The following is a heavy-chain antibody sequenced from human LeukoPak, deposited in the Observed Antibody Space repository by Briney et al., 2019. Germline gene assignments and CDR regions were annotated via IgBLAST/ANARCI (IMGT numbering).Heavy chain of an antibody. V-gene: IGHV3-7*01. CDR3: ATIEQLVPGATLVGASLGYFDC. J-gene: IGHJ4*02. CDR2: IKQDGSEK. CDR1: GFTFSTYW. D-gene: IGHD6-6*01. Sequence: PGGSLRLSCAASGFTFSTYWMSWVRQAPGKGLEWVANIKQDGSEKDYVDSVKGRFTISRDNAKNSLFLQMNSLRAEDTAVYYCATIEQLVPGATLVGASLGYFDCWGQGTLVTVSS.